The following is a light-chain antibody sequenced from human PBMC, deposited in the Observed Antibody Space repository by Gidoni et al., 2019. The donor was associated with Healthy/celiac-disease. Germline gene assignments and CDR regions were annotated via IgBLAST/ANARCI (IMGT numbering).Light chain of an antibody. Sequence: DIPMTKSPSSLSASVGDRVTITCRASQSISSYLNWYQQKPGKAPKLLIYAASSLQSGVPSRFSGSGSGTDFTLTISSLQPEDFATYYFQQSYSTPQYTFGQGTKLEIK. CDR2: AAS. CDR3: QQSYSTPQYT. J-gene: IGKJ2*01. V-gene: IGKV1-39*01. CDR1: QSISSY.